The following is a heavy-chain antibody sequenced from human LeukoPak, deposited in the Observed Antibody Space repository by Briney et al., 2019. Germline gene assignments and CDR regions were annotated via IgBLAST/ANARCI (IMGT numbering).Heavy chain of an antibody. CDR3: ARDWDAMNNCFDP. V-gene: IGHV1-18*01. D-gene: IGHD1-26*01. CDR2: ISTNSDIR. Sequence: ASVKVSCKASGYTFTNYGISWVRQAPGQGLEWMGWISTNSDIRTYAQTLQGRFTMTTDTATTTAYMELNNLTFDDTAVYYCARDWDAMNNCFDPWGQGTPVTVSS. J-gene: IGHJ5*02. CDR1: GYTFTNYG.